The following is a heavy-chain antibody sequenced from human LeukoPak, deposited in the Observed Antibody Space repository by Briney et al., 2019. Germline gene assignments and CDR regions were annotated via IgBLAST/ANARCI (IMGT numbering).Heavy chain of an antibody. J-gene: IGHJ4*02. CDR3: ARGEMATGFDY. D-gene: IGHD5-24*01. CDR1: GFTFSSYS. CDR2: ISSSSSTI. V-gene: IGHV3-48*01. Sequence: PGRSLRLSCAASGFTFSSYSMNWVRQAPGKGLEWVSYISSSSSTIYYADSVKGRFTISRDNAKNSLYLQMNSLRAEDTAVYYCARGEMATGFDYWGQGTLVTVSS.